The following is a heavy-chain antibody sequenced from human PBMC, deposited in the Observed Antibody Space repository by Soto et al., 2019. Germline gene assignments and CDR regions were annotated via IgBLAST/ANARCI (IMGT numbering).Heavy chain of an antibody. D-gene: IGHD3-9*01. J-gene: IGHJ5*02. CDR2: ISAYNGNT. CDR3: ARDPAILTGPRFAP. CDR1: GYTFTSYG. V-gene: IGHV1-18*01. Sequence: GSSVKVSCKASGYTFTSYGISWGRQAPGQGLEWMGWISAYNGNTNYAQKLQGRVTMTTDTSTSTAYMELRSLRSDDTAVYYCARDPAILTGPRFAPWGQGTLVTVSS.